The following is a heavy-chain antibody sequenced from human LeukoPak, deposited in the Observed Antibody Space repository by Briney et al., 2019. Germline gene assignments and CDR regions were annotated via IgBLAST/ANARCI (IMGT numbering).Heavy chain of an antibody. CDR3: ARVITHDYGDYVQDY. D-gene: IGHD4-17*01. V-gene: IGHV1-18*01. J-gene: IGHJ4*02. Sequence: ASVKVSCKASGYTFTSYGISWVRQAPGQGLEWMGWISAYNGNTNYAQKLQGRVTMTTDTSTSTAYMELRSLRSDDTAVNYCARVITHDYGDYVQDYWGQGTLVTVSS. CDR1: GYTFTSYG. CDR2: ISAYNGNT.